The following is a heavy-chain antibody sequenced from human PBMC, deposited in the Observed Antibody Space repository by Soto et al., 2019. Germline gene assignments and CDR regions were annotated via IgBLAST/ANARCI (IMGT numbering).Heavy chain of an antibody. CDR1: GYTFTSYG. V-gene: IGHV1-18*01. CDR2: ISAYNGNT. Sequence: ASVKVSCKASGYTFTSYGISWVRQAPGQGLEWMGWISAYNGNTKYSQKFQGRVTITGDTSASTAYMELSSLRSEDAAVYYCAKSSGWYMFDYWGQGTLVTVSS. D-gene: IGHD6-13*01. CDR3: AKSSGWYMFDY. J-gene: IGHJ4*02.